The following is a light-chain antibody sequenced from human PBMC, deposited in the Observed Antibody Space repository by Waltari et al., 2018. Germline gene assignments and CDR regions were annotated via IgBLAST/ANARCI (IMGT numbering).Light chain of an antibody. Sequence: IVMTQSPLSLPVTPGEPDSISCRSSQSLLHSNGYNYLDWYLQKPGQSPQVLIYLGSNRASGVPDRFSGSGSGTDFTLKISRVEAEDVGVYYCMQALQTPMYTFGQGTKLEIK. CDR1: QSLLHSNGYNY. V-gene: IGKV2-28*01. CDR3: MQALQTPMYT. J-gene: IGKJ2*01. CDR2: LGS.